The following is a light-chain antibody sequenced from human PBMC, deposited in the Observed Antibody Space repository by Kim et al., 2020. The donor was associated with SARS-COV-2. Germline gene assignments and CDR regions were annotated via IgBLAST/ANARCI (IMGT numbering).Light chain of an antibody. V-gene: IGLV2-11*01. CDR1: RSYDICYDY. CDR3: CSYAGSYAWV. J-gene: IGLJ3*02. CDR2: VVT. Sequence: TRSYDICYDYVFWYHQTACKAPLLRLSVVTHRPSGVPDRVGGSRSGNATFLTITGLQADNEADYDCCSYAGSYAWVWGARTQLTVL.